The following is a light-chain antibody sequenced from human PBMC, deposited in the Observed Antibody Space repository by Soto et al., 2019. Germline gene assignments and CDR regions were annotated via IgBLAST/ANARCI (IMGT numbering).Light chain of an antibody. CDR1: QSISSF. J-gene: IGKJ2*01. V-gene: IGKV1-39*01. Sequence: DIQMTQSPSSLSASVGDRVTITCRASQSISSFLNWYKQKPGKAPKLLIYAASSLQSGVPSGFIRSGSGTDFTRTISSLHPEDFATYYWKQSYSNPYTFGQGTKLEIK. CDR2: AAS. CDR3: KQSYSNPYT.